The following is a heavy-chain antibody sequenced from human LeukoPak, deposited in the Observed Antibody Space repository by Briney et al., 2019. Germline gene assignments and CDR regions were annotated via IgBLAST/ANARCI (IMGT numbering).Heavy chain of an antibody. CDR3: ARQGLRLGELSS. CDR1: GGSISSYY. Sequence: PSETLSLTCTVSGGSISSYYRSWIRQPPGKGLEWIGYIYYSGSTNYNPSLKSRVTISVDTSKNQFSLKLSSVTAADTAVYYCARQGLRLGELSSWGQGTLVTVSS. D-gene: IGHD3-16*02. J-gene: IGHJ5*02. CDR2: IYYSGST. V-gene: IGHV4-59*08.